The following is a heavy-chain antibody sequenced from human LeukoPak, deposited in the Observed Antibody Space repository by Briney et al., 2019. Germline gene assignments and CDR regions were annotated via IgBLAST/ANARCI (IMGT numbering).Heavy chain of an antibody. CDR3: ARDVAATGTYTDY. CDR2: ISYDGKRE. Sequence: GSLRLSCTASGFTFSNYAIHWVRQSPGKGLEWVAVISYDGKRESYSDSVKGRFTISRDNVKNILYLQMNSLRAEDTAVYYCARDVAATGTYTDYWGQGTLVTVSS. J-gene: IGHJ4*02. D-gene: IGHD6-13*01. CDR1: GFTFSNYA. V-gene: IGHV3-30*04.